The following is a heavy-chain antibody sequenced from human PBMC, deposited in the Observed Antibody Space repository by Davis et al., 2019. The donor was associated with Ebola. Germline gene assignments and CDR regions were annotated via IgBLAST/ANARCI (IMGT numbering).Heavy chain of an antibody. CDR3: WRGRRQLVTRHPGFDY. D-gene: IGHD1-1*01. J-gene: IGHJ4*02. CDR1: GGSFSGHY. V-gene: IGHV4-34*01. Sequence: MPSDTLSLTCAVYGGSFSGHYWSWIRQPPRKGLEWIGEINHSGSTNYNPSLKSQVTISVDTSKNQFSLKVSSVTAAETAVYDCWRGRRQLVTRHPGFDYWGQGTLVNVSS. CDR2: INHSGST.